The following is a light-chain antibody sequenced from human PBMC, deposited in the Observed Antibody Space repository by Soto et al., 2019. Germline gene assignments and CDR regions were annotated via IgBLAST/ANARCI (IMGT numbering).Light chain of an antibody. J-gene: IGKJ4*01. V-gene: IGKV2-40*01. CDR2: TLS. CDR3: MQRIGFPLT. CDR1: QSLLDSDDGNTY. Sequence: DIVMTQTPLSLPVTPGEPASISCRSSQSLLDSDDGNTYLDWYLQKPGQSPQLLIYTLSYWASGVPERFSGSGSETDFTLKISRVEAEDVGVYYCMQRIGFPLTFGGGTKVEIK.